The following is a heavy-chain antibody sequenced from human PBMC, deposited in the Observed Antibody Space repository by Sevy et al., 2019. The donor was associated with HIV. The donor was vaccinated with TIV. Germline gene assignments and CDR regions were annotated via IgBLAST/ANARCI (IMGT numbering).Heavy chain of an antibody. J-gene: IGHJ4*02. CDR2: INQDGSQK. CDR1: GFTLSNYW. CDR3: VRAIGAAASY. Sequence: GGSLRLSCAASGFTLSNYWISWVRQAPGKGLEWGANINQDGSQKYSVDSVKGRFTVSRDTAKNSVFLLMNSLRVEDTGVYYCVRAIGAAASYWGQGTLVTVSS. V-gene: IGHV3-7*01. D-gene: IGHD6-25*01.